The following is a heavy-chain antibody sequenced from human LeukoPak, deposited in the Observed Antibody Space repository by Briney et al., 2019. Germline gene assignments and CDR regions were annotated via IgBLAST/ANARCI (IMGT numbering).Heavy chain of an antibody. CDR3: VATGDY. V-gene: IGHV3-23*01. CDR1: GFTFNTYV. J-gene: IGHJ4*02. Sequence: PGGSLRLSCAASGFTFNTYVMSWVRQTPGKGLQWVSSIKSGGSTYYADSVKGRFTISRDNSKNTLYLQMNSPRAEDTAVYYCVATGDYWGQGTLVTVSS. CDR2: IKSGGST.